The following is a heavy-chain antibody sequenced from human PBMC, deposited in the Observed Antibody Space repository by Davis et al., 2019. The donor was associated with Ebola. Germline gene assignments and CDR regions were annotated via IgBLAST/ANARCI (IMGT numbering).Heavy chain of an antibody. CDR1: GYSFTSYW. CDR3: ARRRGYYGSGSYPDAFDI. V-gene: IGHV5-51*01. J-gene: IGHJ3*02. D-gene: IGHD3-10*01. Sequence: GESLKISCKGSGYSFTSYWIGWVRQMPGKGLEWMGIIYPGDSDTRYSPSFQGQVTISADKSISTAYLQWSSLKASDTAMYYCARRRGYYGSGSYPDAFDIWGQGTMVTVSS. CDR2: IYPGDSDT.